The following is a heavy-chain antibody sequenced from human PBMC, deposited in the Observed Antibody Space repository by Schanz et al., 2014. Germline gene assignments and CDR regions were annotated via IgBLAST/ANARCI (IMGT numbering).Heavy chain of an antibody. CDR2: VFYTGTT. D-gene: IGHD6-19*01. V-gene: IGHV4-39*01. Sequence: QLQLQESGPGLVKPSETLSLICSVSGGSINSNSYYWGWIRQPPGKGLEWIGNVFYTGTTYTNPSLRSRLTLSVDTSNNQFPLNLPSVTAADTAVYFCARHGPLAGIPLDYWGRGTLVTVSS. J-gene: IGHJ4*02. CDR1: GGSINSNSYY. CDR3: ARHGPLAGIPLDY.